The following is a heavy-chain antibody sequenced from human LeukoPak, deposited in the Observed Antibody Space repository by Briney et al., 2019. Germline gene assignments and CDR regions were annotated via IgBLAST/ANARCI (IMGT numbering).Heavy chain of an antibody. CDR1: GYIFSTYW. J-gene: IGHJ4*02. CDR2: IYPGDSNT. Sequence: GESLKISCEGFGYIFSTYWIGWVRQMPGKGLEFLGIIYPGDSNTRYSPSFQAQVTISADKSINTAYLQWTSVRASDTAMYYCARLSIAVSGDFDFWGQGTLVTVSS. V-gene: IGHV5-51*01. D-gene: IGHD6-19*01. CDR3: ARLSIAVSGDFDF.